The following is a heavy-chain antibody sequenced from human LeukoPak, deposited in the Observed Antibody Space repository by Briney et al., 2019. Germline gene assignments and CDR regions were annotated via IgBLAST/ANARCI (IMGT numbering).Heavy chain of an antibody. D-gene: IGHD6-19*01. CDR3: ARHGSVAGDWYFDL. CDR2: IYYSGST. CDR1: GSSISSYY. V-gene: IGHV4-59*08. Sequence: SETLSLTCTVSGSSISSYYWSWIRQPPGKGLEWIGYIYYSGSTNYNPSLKSRVTISVDTSKNQFSLKLSSVTAADTAVYYCARHGSVAGDWYFDLWGRGTLVTVSS. J-gene: IGHJ2*01.